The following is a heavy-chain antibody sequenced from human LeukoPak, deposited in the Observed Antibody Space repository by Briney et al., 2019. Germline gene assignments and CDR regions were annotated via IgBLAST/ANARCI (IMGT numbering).Heavy chain of an antibody. CDR1: GYTFTGYY. CDR3: ATEPALYYDFWRTDGFGI. D-gene: IGHD3-3*01. Sequence: ASVKVSCKASGYTFTGYYMHWVRQAPGQGPEWMGWINPNSGGTNYAQIFQGRVTMTRDTAISTAFMELSRLRSDDTAVYYCATEPALYYDFWRTDGFGIWGQGTMVTVS. V-gene: IGHV1-2*02. CDR2: INPNSGGT. J-gene: IGHJ3*02.